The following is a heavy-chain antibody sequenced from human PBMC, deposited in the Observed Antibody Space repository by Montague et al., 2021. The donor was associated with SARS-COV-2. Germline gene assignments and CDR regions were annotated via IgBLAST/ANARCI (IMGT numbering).Heavy chain of an antibody. D-gene: IGHD2-21*01. CDR2: ISYDGSNK. CDR3: ARGFRGGYSTFDY. V-gene: IGHV3-30*04. Sequence: SLRLSCAASGFTFSSYAMHWLRQAPGKGLEWVAVISYDGSNKYYADSVKGRFTISRDNSKNTLYLQMNSLRAEDTAVYYCARGFRGGYSTFDYWGQGTLVTVSS. J-gene: IGHJ4*02. CDR1: GFTFSSYA.